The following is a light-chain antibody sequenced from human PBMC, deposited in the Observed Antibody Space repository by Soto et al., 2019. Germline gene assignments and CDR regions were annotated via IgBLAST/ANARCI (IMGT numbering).Light chain of an antibody. J-gene: IGLJ2*01. V-gene: IGLV2-14*01. Sequence: QSALTQPASVSGSPGQSITISCTGTSSDVGGYNYVSWYQQHPGKAPKLMIYDVSNRPSGVSNRFSGSKSGNTAYLTISGLQDEDEAHYYCRSYTSSSTLGVFGGGTKLTVL. CDR1: SSDVGGYNY. CDR3: RSYTSSSTLGV. CDR2: DVS.